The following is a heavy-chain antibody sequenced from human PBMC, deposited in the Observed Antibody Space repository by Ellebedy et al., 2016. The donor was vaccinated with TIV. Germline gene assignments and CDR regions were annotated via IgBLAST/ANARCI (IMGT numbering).Heavy chain of an antibody. CDR3: AGDFNWVDY. V-gene: IGHV3-11*06. J-gene: IGHJ4*02. CDR2: ISSTSSYT. D-gene: IGHD7-27*01. CDR1: GFNFSDYY. Sequence: GESLKISXAASGFNFSDYYMTWIRQAPGKGLQWVSFISSTSSYTNYADSVRGRFTISRDNAKDSMFLQMNSLRVEDTAVYYCAGDFNWVDYWGQGTLVTVSS.